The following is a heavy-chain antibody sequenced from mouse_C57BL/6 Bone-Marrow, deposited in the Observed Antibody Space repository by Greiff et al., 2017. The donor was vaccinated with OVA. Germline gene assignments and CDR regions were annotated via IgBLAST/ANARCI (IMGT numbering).Heavy chain of an antibody. CDR1: GYTFTSYW. Sequence: VQLQQSGAELVRPGTSVKLSCKASGYTFTSYWMHWVKQRPGQGLEWIGVIDPSDSYTNYNQKFKGKATLTVDTSSSTAYMQLSSLTSEDSAVYYCARLGITTVVERFFDYWGQGTTLTVSS. CDR2: IDPSDSYT. V-gene: IGHV1-59*01. J-gene: IGHJ2*01. D-gene: IGHD1-1*01. CDR3: ARLGITTVVERFFDY.